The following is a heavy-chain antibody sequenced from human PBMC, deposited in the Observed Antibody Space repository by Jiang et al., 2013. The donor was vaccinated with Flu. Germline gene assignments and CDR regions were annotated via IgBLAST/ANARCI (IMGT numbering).Heavy chain of an antibody. Sequence: LLKPSETLSLTCAVYGGSFSGYYWSWIRQPPGKGLEWIGEINHSGSTNYNPSLKSRVTISVDTSKNQFSLKLSSVTAADTAVYYCARTQWPGYCSGGSCRPSNWFDPWGQGTLVTVSS. V-gene: IGHV4-34*01. J-gene: IGHJ5*02. CDR3: ARTQWPGYCSGGSCRPSNWFDP. CDR1: GGSFSGYY. CDR2: INHSGST. D-gene: IGHD2-15*01.